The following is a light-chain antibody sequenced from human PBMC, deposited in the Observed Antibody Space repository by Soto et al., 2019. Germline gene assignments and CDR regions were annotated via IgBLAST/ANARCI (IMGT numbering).Light chain of an antibody. Sequence: QSVLTQPPSASGTPGQRVTISCSGSSSNIGSHSVNWYQQVPGSAPKLLIYSNNQRPSGVPDRFAGSKSDTSASLAISGLQSEDEADFYCAAWDDSLNGRYVFGTGTKVTVL. J-gene: IGLJ1*01. CDR2: SNN. CDR1: SSNIGSHS. CDR3: AAWDDSLNGRYV. V-gene: IGLV1-44*01.